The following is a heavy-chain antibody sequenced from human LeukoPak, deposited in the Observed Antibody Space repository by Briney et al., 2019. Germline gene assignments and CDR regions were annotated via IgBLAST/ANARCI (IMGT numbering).Heavy chain of an antibody. D-gene: IGHD3-22*01. CDR2: IYYSGST. Sequence: PSETLSLTCTVSGGSISSSSYYWGGFRQPPGKGREWIGSIYYSGSTNYNPSLKSRVTISVDTSKNQFSLKLSSVTAADTAVYYCARGNYDSSGPEFDYWGQGTLVTVSS. V-gene: IGHV4-39*07. CDR1: GGSISSSSYY. J-gene: IGHJ4*02. CDR3: ARGNYDSSGPEFDY.